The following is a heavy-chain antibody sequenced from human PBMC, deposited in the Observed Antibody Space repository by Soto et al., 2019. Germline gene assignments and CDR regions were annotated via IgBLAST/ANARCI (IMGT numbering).Heavy chain of an antibody. CDR2: ISGSGNKT. D-gene: IGHD2-21*01. Sequence: PGGSLSLSCAASGVSFSRYAMSWVRQAPGKGLEWVSSISGSGNKTYYADSVKGRFTISRDNSKDTLFLQMNGLSAEDKALSYCARGVRLQFGHWGHGT. V-gene: IGHV3-23*01. CDR3: ARGVRLQFGH. CDR1: GVSFSRYA. J-gene: IGHJ4*01.